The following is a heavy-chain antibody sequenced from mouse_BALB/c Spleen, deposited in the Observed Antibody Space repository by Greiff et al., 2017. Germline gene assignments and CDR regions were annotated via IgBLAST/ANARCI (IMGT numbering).Heavy chain of an antibody. D-gene: IGHD1-1*01. CDR2: ISSGGSYT. Sequence: EVQLVESGGGLVKPGGSLKLSCAASGFTFSSYAMSWVRQTPEKRLEWVATISSGGSYTYYPDSVKGRFTISRDNAKNTLYLQMSSLRSEDTAMYYCARHYYGSNFDYWGQGTTLTVSS. CDR1: GFTFSSYA. J-gene: IGHJ2*01. V-gene: IGHV5-9-3*01. CDR3: ARHYYGSNFDY.